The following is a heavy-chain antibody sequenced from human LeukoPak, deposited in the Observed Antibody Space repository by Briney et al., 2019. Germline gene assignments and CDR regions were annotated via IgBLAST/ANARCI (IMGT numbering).Heavy chain of an antibody. Sequence: PGGSLRLSCAASGFTVSNKYMSWVRQAPGRGLEWVSVIYSGGSTYYADSVKARFSISRDKSKNTLYLQMNSLRAEDTALYYCAREMYCSGGSCYGDAFDIWGQGTMVTVSS. CDR2: IYSGGST. CDR3: AREMYCSGGSCYGDAFDI. CDR1: GFTVSNKY. D-gene: IGHD2-15*01. V-gene: IGHV3-66*01. J-gene: IGHJ3*02.